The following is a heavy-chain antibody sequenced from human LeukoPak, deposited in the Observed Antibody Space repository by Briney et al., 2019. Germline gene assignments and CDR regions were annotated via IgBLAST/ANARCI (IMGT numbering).Heavy chain of an antibody. CDR3: ARGLPDLQTNDY. J-gene: IGHJ4*02. CDR2: IYSGGST. V-gene: IGHV3-66*01. Sequence: PGGSLRLSCAASGFTVSSNYKSWVRQAPGKGLEWVSVIYSGGSTYYADSVKGRFTISRDNSKNTLYLQMNSLRAEDTAVYYCARGLPDLQTNDYWGQGTLVTVSS. CDR1: GFTVSSNY. D-gene: IGHD5-18*01.